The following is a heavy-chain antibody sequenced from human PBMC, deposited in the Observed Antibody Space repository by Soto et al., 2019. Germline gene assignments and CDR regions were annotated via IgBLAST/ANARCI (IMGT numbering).Heavy chain of an antibody. CDR3: ARDYSVAVAGTGYFYAMDV. V-gene: IGHV3-48*01. Sequence: PGGSLRLSCAPSGFTFSTYSMNWVRQAPGKGLEWLSYITGSSSTIYYADCVKARFTLSRDNGKKSLYLQMNSLRSDDTPVYYFARDYSVAVAGTGYFYAMDVWGQGTTVTVSS. J-gene: IGHJ6*01. CDR1: GFTFSTYS. D-gene: IGHD6-19*01. CDR2: ITGSSSTI.